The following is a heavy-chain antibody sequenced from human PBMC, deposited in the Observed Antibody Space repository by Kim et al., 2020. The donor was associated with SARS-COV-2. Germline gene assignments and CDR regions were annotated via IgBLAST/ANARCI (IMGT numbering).Heavy chain of an antibody. J-gene: IGHJ4*02. CDR3: AKDRYYPNDLFDL. Sequence: GGSLRLSCTASGFTLSNSDMSWVRQAPGKGLEWVSAISAGGATWYPDSVKGRFTIYRDNFKNTVFLQMSSLRVEDTAIYYCAKDRYYPNDLFDLWGQGTLVTVSS. D-gene: IGHD3-10*01. CDR1: GFTLSNSD. V-gene: IGHV3-23*01. CDR2: ISAGGAT.